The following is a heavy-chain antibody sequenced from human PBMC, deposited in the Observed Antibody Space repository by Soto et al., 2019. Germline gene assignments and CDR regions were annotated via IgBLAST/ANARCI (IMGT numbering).Heavy chain of an antibody. D-gene: IGHD3-10*01. CDR1: SEKFSTLW. J-gene: IGHJ4*02. CDR2: IYPCASVT. CDR3: ARLPQFLWFGALTSRAYCFNY. Sequence: EPKKVTSSGSSEKFSTLWGPRVTQKHGEGLEWLGIIYPCASVTSYCPAFQGQFTISADTSTKTAYLQWSSLKASDTAIYYCARLPQFLWFGALTSRAYCFNYWGPGTLGTVSS. V-gene: IGHV5-51*01.